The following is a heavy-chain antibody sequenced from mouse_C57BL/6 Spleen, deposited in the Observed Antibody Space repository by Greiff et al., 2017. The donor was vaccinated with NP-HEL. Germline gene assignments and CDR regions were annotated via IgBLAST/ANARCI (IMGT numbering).Heavy chain of an antibody. CDR3: AVYDGYHEGFAY. CDR2: IDPEDGET. V-gene: IGHV14-2*01. CDR1: GFNIKDYY. J-gene: IGHJ3*01. D-gene: IGHD2-3*01. Sequence: DVKLQESGAELVKPGASVKLSCTASGFNIKDYYMHWVKQRTEQGLEWIGRIDPEDGETKYAPKFQGKATITADTSSNTAYLQLSSLTSEDTAVYYCAVYDGYHEGFAYWGQGTLVTVSA.